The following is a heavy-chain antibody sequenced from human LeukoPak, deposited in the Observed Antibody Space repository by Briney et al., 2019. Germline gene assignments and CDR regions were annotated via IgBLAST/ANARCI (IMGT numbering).Heavy chain of an antibody. CDR1: GFRFSSHW. V-gene: IGHV3-7*01. J-gene: IGHJ5*02. Sequence: GGSLRLSCAASGFRFSSHWMSWVRQAPGKGLEWVANIKEDGSEIHYVDSVKGRFTISRDNAKNSLYLQMNSLRAEDTSMYYCAREGSGRYVGTGAQSWGRGTLVTVSS. CDR3: AREGSGRYVGTGAQS. CDR2: IKEDGSEI. D-gene: IGHD6-19*01.